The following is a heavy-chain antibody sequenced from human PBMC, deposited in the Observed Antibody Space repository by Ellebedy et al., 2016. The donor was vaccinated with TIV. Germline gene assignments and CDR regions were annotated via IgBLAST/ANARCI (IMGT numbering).Heavy chain of an antibody. D-gene: IGHD5-24*01. CDR3: ARDAMADY. V-gene: IGHV3-21*01. J-gene: IGHJ4*02. Sequence: GESLKISCSASGFTFSSYSMNWVRQAPGKGLEWVSSISSTSSYIYYADSVKGRFTISRDHAQNSLYLQMNSLRAEDTAVYYCARDAMADYWGQGTLVVVSS. CDR1: GFTFSSYS. CDR2: ISSTSSYI.